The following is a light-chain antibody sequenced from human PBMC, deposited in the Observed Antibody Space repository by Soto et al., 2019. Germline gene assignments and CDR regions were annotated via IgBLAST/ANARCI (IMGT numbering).Light chain of an antibody. Sequence: DIQMTQSPSSLSASVGDRVTITCRASQSIGTSLNWFQQRPGKAPKLLIYAASSLQSGVPSRFSGSGSGTDFTLTISSXQPEDFATYYCQQSYNNPWTFGQGTKVDIK. CDR2: AAS. CDR1: QSIGTS. J-gene: IGKJ1*01. CDR3: QQSYNNPWT. V-gene: IGKV1-39*01.